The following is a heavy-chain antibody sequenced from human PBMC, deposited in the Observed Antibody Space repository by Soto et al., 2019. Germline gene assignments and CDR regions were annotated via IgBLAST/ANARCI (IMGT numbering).Heavy chain of an antibody. J-gene: IGHJ4*02. D-gene: IGHD3-3*01. CDR3: ARSLNYDFWTGYFFDF. V-gene: IGHV2-70*20. CDR2: IDWDGDT. Sequence: VPTLVNPPQTPTLTRPLSGVSLTTRSMWVSWVRQSPGKALEWLALIDWDGDTYYSTSLKTRLTISRDTSTNQVVLTMTNLDPADTATYFCARSLNYDFWTGYFFDFWGQGALVTVSS. CDR1: GVSLTTRSMW.